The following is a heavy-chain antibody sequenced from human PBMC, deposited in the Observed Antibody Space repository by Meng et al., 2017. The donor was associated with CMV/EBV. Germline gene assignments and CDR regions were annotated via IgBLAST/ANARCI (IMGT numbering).Heavy chain of an antibody. CDR1: GFTFSSYA. CDR3: ARGAAAGTYFDY. CDR2: ISSSSSYT. D-gene: IGHD6-13*01. V-gene: IGHV3-11*06. Sequence: VQLLGFGGGLGQPGGSLRLSCAASGFTFSSYAMSWIRQAPGKGLEWVSYISSSSSYTNYADSVKGRFTISRDNAKNSLYLQMNSLRAEDTAVYYCARGAAAGTYFDYWGQGTLVTVSS. J-gene: IGHJ4*02.